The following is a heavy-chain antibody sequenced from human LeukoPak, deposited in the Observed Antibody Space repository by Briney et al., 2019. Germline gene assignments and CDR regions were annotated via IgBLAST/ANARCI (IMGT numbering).Heavy chain of an antibody. CDR2: INPNSGGT. CDR1: GYTFTGYY. Sequence: ASVKVSCKASGYTFTGYYMRWVRQAPGQGLEWMGRINPNSGGTNYAQKFQGRVTMTRDTSISTAYMELSRLRSDDTAVYYCARVVRDCSSTSCYAGSTDYYYYMDVWGKGTTVTVSS. D-gene: IGHD2-2*01. J-gene: IGHJ6*03. V-gene: IGHV1-2*06. CDR3: ARVVRDCSSTSCYAGSTDYYYYMDV.